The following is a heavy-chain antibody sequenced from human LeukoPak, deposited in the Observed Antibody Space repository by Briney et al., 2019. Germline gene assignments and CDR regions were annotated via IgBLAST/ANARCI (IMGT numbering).Heavy chain of an antibody. Sequence: GGSLRLSCAASGLTFSSYAMSWVRQAPGKGLEWVSTIYSGGATYYAESVKGRFTISRDSSKNTLVLQMNSLRAEDTAVYYCGRDRAMYYYETSGYWGQGTLVTVSS. V-gene: IGHV3-66*01. D-gene: IGHD3-22*01. CDR3: GRDRAMYYYETSGY. J-gene: IGHJ4*02. CDR2: IYSGGAT. CDR1: GLTFSSYA.